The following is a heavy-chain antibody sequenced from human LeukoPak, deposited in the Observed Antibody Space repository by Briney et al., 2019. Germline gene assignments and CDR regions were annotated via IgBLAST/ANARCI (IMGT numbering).Heavy chain of an antibody. J-gene: IGHJ2*01. V-gene: IGHV4-59*01. Sequence: SETLSLTCTVSGGSISSYYWSWIRQPPGKGLEWLGYIYYSGSTNYNPSLKSRVTISVDTSKNQFSLKLSSVTAADTAVYYCARGGPGDWYFDLWGRGTLVTVSS. D-gene: IGHD3-10*01. CDR2: IYYSGST. CDR1: GGSISSYY. CDR3: ARGGPGDWYFDL.